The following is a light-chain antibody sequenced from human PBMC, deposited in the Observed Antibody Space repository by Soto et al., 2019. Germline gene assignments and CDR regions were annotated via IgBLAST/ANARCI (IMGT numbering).Light chain of an antibody. J-gene: IGKJ1*01. V-gene: IGKV3-20*01. Sequence: EIVLTQSPGTLSLSPGERATLSCRASETVAGSYLAWYQQKPGQAPRLLIHGASTRATGIADRFSGSGSGTDFTLTINSLQPEDFGTYYCQQSYSIRSWTFGQGTKVDIK. CDR3: QQSYSIRSWT. CDR2: GAS. CDR1: ETVAGSY.